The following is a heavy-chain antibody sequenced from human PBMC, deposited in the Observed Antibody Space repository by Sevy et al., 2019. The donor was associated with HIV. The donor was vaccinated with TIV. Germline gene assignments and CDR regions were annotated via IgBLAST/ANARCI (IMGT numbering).Heavy chain of an antibody. CDR3: AKLGEWLFMPNYYYGMDV. J-gene: IGHJ6*02. CDR1: GFIFSNYG. V-gene: IGHV3-30*18. CDR2: ISFDGSNK. Sequence: GGSLRRSCAASGFIFSNYGMEWVRQAPGKGLEWVAVISFDGSNKYYADSVKGRFTISRDNSKNTVYLQMNSLRTEDTALYYCAKLGEWLFMPNYYYGMDVWGQGTTVTVSS. D-gene: IGHD3-3*01.